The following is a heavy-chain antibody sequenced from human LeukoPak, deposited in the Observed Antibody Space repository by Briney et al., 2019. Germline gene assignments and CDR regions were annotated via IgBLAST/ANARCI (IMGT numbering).Heavy chain of an antibody. CDR3: AKTNEYDYGPPDY. Sequence: AGGSLRLSCAASGFTFSSYAMHWVRQAPGKRLEWVAVISYDGSNKYYADSVKGRFTISRDNSKNTLYLQMNSLRAEDTALYYCAKTNEYDYGPPDYWGQGTQVTVSS. CDR2: ISYDGSNK. J-gene: IGHJ4*02. CDR1: GFTFSSYA. V-gene: IGHV3-30-3*02. D-gene: IGHD4/OR15-4a*01.